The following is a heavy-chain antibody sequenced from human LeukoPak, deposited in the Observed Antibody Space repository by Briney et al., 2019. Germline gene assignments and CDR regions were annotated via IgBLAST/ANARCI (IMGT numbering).Heavy chain of an antibody. V-gene: IGHV3-23*01. J-gene: IGHJ6*03. CDR1: GFTFSSYA. D-gene: IGHD6-13*01. Sequence: GGSLRLSCAASGFTFSSYAMSWVRQAPGKGLEWVSAISGGGGSTYYADSVKGRFTISRDNSKNTLYLQMNSLRAEDTAVYYCAKEIAAAGILGYYYYYYMDVWGKGTTVTVSS. CDR2: ISGGGGST. CDR3: AKEIAAAGILGYYYYYYMDV.